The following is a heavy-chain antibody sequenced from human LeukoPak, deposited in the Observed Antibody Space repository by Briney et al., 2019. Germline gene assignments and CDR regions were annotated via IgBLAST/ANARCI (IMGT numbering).Heavy chain of an antibody. CDR3: ARSDGSYSNAFDI. Sequence: SETLSLTCTVSGGSISSSSYYWGWIRQPPGKGLEWIGSIYYSGSTYYNPSLKSRVTISVGTSKNQFSLKLSSVTAADTAVYYCARSDGSYSNAFDIWGQGTMVTVSS. D-gene: IGHD1-26*01. CDR1: GGSISSSSYY. V-gene: IGHV4-39*07. CDR2: IYYSGST. J-gene: IGHJ3*02.